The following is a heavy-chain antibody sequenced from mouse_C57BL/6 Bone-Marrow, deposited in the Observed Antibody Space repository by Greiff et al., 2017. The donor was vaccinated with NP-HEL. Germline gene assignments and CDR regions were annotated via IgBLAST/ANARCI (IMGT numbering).Heavy chain of an antibody. Sequence: VQLQQSGAELVKPGASVKMSCKASGYTFTSYWINWVKQRPGQGLEWIGDIYPGSGSTNYNEKFKSKATLTVDPSSSTAYMQLSSLTSEDSAVYDCESEGSSFWYFAVWGTGTTVTVSS. D-gene: IGHD1-1*01. CDR1: GYTFTSYW. V-gene: IGHV1-55*01. CDR2: IYPGSGST. J-gene: IGHJ1*03. CDR3: ESEGSSFWYFAV.